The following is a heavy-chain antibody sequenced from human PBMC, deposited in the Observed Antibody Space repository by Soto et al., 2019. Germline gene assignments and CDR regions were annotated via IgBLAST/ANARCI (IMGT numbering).Heavy chain of an antibody. CDR3: SKDGYGSGSYSFRTSWFDP. J-gene: IGHJ5*02. Sequence: GPPLTLSSRAYEFTYRGNAMTWGREGAWIGVVWVSAISGSGGSTYYADSVKGRFTISRDNSKNTLYLQMNSLRAEDTAVYYCSKDGYGSGSYSFRTSWFDPWGQGTLVT. CDR2: ISGSGGST. V-gene: IGHV3-23*01. CDR1: EFTYRGNA. D-gene: IGHD3-10*01.